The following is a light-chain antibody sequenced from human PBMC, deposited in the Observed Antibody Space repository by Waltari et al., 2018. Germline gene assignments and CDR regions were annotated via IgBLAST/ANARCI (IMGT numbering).Light chain of an antibody. Sequence: QSVLTQPPSVSASPRHKVTISCSHIRSNLGNNKLSSYQHFPGTAPKLLIYDSEKRPSGIRDRFSGSKSGTSATLDITGLQTGDEADYYCGSWDSSLSGHVFGTGTKVTVL. CDR1: RSNLGNNK. J-gene: IGLJ1*01. CDR3: GSWDSSLSGHV. V-gene: IGLV1-51*01. CDR2: DSE.